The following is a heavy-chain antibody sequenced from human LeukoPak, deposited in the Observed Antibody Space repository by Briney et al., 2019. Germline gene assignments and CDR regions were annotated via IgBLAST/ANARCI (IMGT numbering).Heavy chain of an antibody. Sequence: GGSRRLSCAASGFTFDDFAMRWVRQAPGKGLEWVSGISWNSGNIDYADSVKGRFSISRDNAKSSLYLQMNSLRTEDTALYYCAKDMCSSTGCHELDFWGQGTLVTVSS. V-gene: IGHV3-9*01. CDR3: AKDMCSSTGCHELDF. CDR1: GFTFDDFA. D-gene: IGHD2-2*01. J-gene: IGHJ4*02. CDR2: ISWNSGNI.